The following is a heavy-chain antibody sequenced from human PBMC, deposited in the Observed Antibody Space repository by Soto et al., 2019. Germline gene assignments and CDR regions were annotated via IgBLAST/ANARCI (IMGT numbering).Heavy chain of an antibody. V-gene: IGHV1-18*01. Sequence: ASVKVSCKASGYTFTSYGISWVRQAPGQGLEWMGWISAYNGNTNYAQKLQGRVTMTTDTSTSTAHMELRSLRSDDTAVYYCARDYGDYGPLYYYYGMDVWGQGTTVTVSS. J-gene: IGHJ6*02. D-gene: IGHD4-17*01. CDR1: GYTFTSYG. CDR2: ISAYNGNT. CDR3: ARDYGDYGPLYYYYGMDV.